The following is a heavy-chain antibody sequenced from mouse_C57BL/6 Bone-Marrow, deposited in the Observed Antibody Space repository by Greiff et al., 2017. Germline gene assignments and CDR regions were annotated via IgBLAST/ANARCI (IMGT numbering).Heavy chain of an antibody. V-gene: IGHV14-4*01. J-gene: IGHJ4*01. CDR1: GFNIKDAY. CDR2: IDPENGDT. Sequence: EVQLQQSGAELVRPGASVKLSCAASGFNIKDAYMPWVKQRPEQGLEWIGWIDPENGDTEYASKFQGKATITADTSSNTAYLQLSSLTSEDTAVYYCTTDGCYAMDYWGQGTSVTVSS. D-gene: IGHD2-3*01. CDR3: TTDGCYAMDY.